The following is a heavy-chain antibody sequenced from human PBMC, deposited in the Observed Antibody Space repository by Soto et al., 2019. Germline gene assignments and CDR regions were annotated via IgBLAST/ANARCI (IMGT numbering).Heavy chain of an antibody. CDR1: GGSISSGDYY. J-gene: IGHJ6*02. D-gene: IGHD3-10*01. Sequence: QVQLQESGPGLVKPSQTLSLTYTVSGGSISSGDYYWSWIRQPPGKGLEWIGYIYYSGSTYYNPSLKSRVTISVDTSKNQFSLKLSSVTAADTAVYYCARVFRWMVRENYGMDVWGQGTTVTVSS. CDR2: IYYSGST. V-gene: IGHV4-30-4*01. CDR3: ARVFRWMVRENYGMDV.